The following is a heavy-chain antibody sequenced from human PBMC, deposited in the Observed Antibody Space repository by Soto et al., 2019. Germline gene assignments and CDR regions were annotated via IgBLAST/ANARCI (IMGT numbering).Heavy chain of an antibody. D-gene: IGHD3-16*01. CDR1: AFSFTNAW. Sequence: EVHLVESGGGLVKPGGSLRLSCVASAFSFTNAWMSWVRQAPGKGLEWVGRIKSITDGGTTDYAAPVKGRFTISRDDSNNTLYLQMNSLRPEDTAVYYCARPWGQLSTYYYGMDTWGQGTTVTVSS. V-gene: IGHV3-15*01. J-gene: IGHJ6*02. CDR2: IKSITDGGTT. CDR3: ARPWGQLSTYYYGMDT.